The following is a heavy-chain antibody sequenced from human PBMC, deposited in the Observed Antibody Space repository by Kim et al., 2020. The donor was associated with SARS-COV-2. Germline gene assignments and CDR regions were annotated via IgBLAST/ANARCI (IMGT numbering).Heavy chain of an antibody. D-gene: IGHD1-1*01. V-gene: IGHV1-18*01. CDR3: ARDLMGYARLFDY. Sequence: YAQKLPGRVTMTTDPSTSTAYMELRSLRSDDTAVYYCARDLMGYARLFDYWGQGTLVTVSS. J-gene: IGHJ4*02.